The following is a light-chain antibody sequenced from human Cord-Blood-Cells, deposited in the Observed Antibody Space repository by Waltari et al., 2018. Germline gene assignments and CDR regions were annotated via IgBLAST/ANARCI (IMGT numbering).Light chain of an antibody. V-gene: IGKV1-5*03. Sequence: DIQMTQSPSTLSASVGDRVTITCRASQSISSWLAWHQQKPRKTPKLLFYKASSLESGVPSRFSGSGAGTEFTLTISSLQPDDFATYYCQQYNSYSTFGQGTKVEIK. CDR3: QQYNSYST. J-gene: IGKJ1*01. CDR2: KAS. CDR1: QSISSW.